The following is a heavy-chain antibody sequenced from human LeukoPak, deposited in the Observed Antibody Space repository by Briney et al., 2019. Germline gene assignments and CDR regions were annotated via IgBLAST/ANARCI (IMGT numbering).Heavy chain of an antibody. CDR1: GFTVSSNY. CDR3: ARDTVIRDSYYYYSYMDV. D-gene: IGHD4-11*01. J-gene: IGHJ6*03. Sequence: GGSLRLSCAASGFTVSSNYMSWVRQAPGKGLEWVSVIYSGGSTYYADSVKGRFTISRDNSKNTLYLQMNSLRAEDTAVYYCARDTVIRDSYYYYSYMDVWGKGTTVTVSS. CDR2: IYSGGST. V-gene: IGHV3-53*01.